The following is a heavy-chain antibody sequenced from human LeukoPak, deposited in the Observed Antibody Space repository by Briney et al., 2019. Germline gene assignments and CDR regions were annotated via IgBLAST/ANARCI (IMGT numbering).Heavy chain of an antibody. D-gene: IGHD3-10*01. CDR3: AKDSGGDFDY. CDR1: GFTFSSYG. CDR2: ISYDGSNK. V-gene: IGHV3-30*18. J-gene: IGHJ4*02. Sequence: PGGSLRLSCAASGFTFSSYGMHWVRQAPGKGLEWVAVISYDGSNKYYADSVKGRSTISRDNSKNTLYLQMNSLRAEDTAVYYCAKDSGGDFDYWGQGTLVTVSS.